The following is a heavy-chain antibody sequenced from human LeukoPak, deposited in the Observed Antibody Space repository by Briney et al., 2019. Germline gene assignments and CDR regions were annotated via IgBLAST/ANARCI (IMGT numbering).Heavy chain of an antibody. D-gene: IGHD3-22*01. CDR3: ARNYYDSSGYYYHDY. CDR2: ISSSADNT. V-gene: IGHV3-23*01. J-gene: IGHJ4*02. CDR1: GFTFSNYA. Sequence: TGGSLRLSCAASGFTFSNYAMSWVRQAPGKGLEWVSSISSSADNTYHADSVKGRFTISRDNSKNTLYLQMNSLRAEDTAVYYCARNYYDSSGYYYHDYWGQGTLVTVSS.